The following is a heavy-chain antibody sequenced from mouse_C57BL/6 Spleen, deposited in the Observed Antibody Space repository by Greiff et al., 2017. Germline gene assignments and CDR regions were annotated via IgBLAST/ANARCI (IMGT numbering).Heavy chain of an antibody. V-gene: IGHV1-15*01. D-gene: IGHD3-3*01. CDR2: IDPETGGT. CDR1: GYTFTDYE. CDR3: TIRGLLFYWYFDV. J-gene: IGHJ1*03. Sequence: QVQLQQSGAELVRPGASVTLSCKASGYTFTDYEMHWVKQTPVHGLEWIGAIDPETGGTAYNQKFKGKAILTADKSSSTAYMELRILTSEDSAVYYCTIRGLLFYWYFDVWGTGTTVTVSS.